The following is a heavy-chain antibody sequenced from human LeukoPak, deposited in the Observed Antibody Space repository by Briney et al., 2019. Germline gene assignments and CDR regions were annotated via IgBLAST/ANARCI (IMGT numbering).Heavy chain of an antibody. CDR1: GGSFSGYY. CDR3: ARRGPNSGSYSHFDL. Sequence: SETLSLTCAVYGGSFSGYYWSWIRQPPGKGLEWIGEINHSGITNYNPSLKSRVTISVDTSKNQFSLKLSSVTAADTAVYYCARRGPNSGSYSHFDLWGRGTLVTVSS. J-gene: IGHJ2*01. CDR2: INHSGIT. V-gene: IGHV4-34*01. D-gene: IGHD1-26*01.